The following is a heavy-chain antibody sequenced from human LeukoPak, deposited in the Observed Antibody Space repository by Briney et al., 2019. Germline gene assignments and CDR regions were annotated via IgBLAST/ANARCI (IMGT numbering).Heavy chain of an antibody. CDR1: GGSMGGYY. Sequence: SETLSLTCTVSGGSMGGYYWSWIRQPAGKRLEWIGRIYSNGSPTYNPSLQSRITMTIDASRNQFSLRMTSMTGADAAVYFCARDRGSSWEFWGRGTLVTVSS. CDR2: IYSNGSP. D-gene: IGHD6-13*01. CDR3: ARDRGSSWEF. J-gene: IGHJ4*02. V-gene: IGHV4-4*07.